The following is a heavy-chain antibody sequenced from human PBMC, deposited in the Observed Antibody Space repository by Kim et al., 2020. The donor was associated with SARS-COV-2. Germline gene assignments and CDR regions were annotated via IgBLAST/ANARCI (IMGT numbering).Heavy chain of an antibody. CDR3: ARQQLQSPYYYYGMDF. CDR1: GFTFSNYN. V-gene: IGHV3-48*04. Sequence: GGSLRLSCAASGFTFSNYNMNWVRQAPGKGLEWVSYITTSSGTTYYGDSVKGRITISRDNAKHSLYLQMNSLRAEDTAVYYCARQQLQSPYYYYGMDFWG. D-gene: IGHD6-13*01. CDR2: ITTSSGTT. J-gene: IGHJ6*01.